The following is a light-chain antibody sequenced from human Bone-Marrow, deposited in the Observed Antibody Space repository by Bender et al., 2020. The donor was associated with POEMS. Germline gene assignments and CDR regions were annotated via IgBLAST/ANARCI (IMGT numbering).Light chain of an antibody. CDR2: QDK. CDR1: KLGDKY. V-gene: IGLV3-1*01. J-gene: IGLJ2*01. Sequence: SYELTQPPSVSVSPGQTASIICSGDKLGDKYVGWYQQRPGQSPVLVIYQDKKRPSGIPERFSGSNSGNTATLTISETQALDEAEYCCQAWDRSTVVFGGGTKLTVL. CDR3: QAWDRSTVV.